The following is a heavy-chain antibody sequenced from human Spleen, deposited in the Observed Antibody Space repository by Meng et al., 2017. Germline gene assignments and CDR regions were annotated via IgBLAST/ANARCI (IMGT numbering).Heavy chain of an antibody. D-gene: IGHD3-3*01. CDR3: AILEGG. CDR2: IKPNDGGT. J-gene: IGHJ4*02. CDR1: GYTFTSYG. Sequence: ASVKVSCKASGYTFTSYGISWVRQAPGQGLEWIGWIKPNDGGTNYAHKFVGRVTVTRDMSTTTVYMDMSRLTYDDTAVYYCAILEGGWGQGTVVTSPQ. V-gene: IGHV1-2*07.